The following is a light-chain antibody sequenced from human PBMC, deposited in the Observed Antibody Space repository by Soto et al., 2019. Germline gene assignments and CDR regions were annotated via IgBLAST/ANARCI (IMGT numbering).Light chain of an antibody. Sequence: EIVLTQSPATLSVSPGERATLSCRASQSVSNYLAWYQQKPGQAPRLLIYGVSTMATGIPARFSGSGSVTEFTLTISSLLSEDVPLYYGQQYKDWPPVTFGQGTRLEIK. J-gene: IGKJ5*01. CDR3: QQYKDWPPVT. CDR1: QSVSNY. V-gene: IGKV3-15*01. CDR2: GVS.